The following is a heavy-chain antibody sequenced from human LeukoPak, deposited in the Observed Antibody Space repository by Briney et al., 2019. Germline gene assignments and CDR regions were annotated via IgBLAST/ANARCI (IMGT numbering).Heavy chain of an antibody. V-gene: IGHV4-30-4*01. CDR3: ARAPSGPHSLAYCGGDCGVFDY. CDR1: GGSISSGDYY. D-gene: IGHD2-21*02. J-gene: IGHJ4*02. CDR2: IYYSGST. Sequence: PSETLSLTCTVSGGSISSGDYYWSWIRQPPGKGLEWIGYIYYSGSTYYNPSLKSRVTISVDTSKNQFSLKLSSVTAADTAVYYCARAPSGPHSLAYCGGDCGVFDYWGQGTLVTVSS.